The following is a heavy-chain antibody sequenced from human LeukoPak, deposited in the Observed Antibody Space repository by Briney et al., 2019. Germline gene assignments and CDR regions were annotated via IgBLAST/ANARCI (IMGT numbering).Heavy chain of an antibody. CDR3: AKSGTSDRDWFDP. CDR2: VTGDGLTT. CDR1: GFTFNNYA. V-gene: IGHV3-23*01. Sequence: GGSLRLSCAASGFTFNNYAMNWVRQAPGKGLEWVSIVTGDGLTTNYADSVRGRFTISRDNSKNRLHLQMNSLRAEDTAVHYCAKSGTSDRDWFDPWGQGTLVTVSS. J-gene: IGHJ5*02. D-gene: IGHD5-12*01.